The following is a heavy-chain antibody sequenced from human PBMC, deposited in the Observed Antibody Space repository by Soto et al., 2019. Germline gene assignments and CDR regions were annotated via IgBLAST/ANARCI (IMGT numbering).Heavy chain of an antibody. V-gene: IGHV1-18*01. D-gene: IGHD6-19*01. CDR3: VRHSVAASDY. J-gene: IGHJ4*02. Sequence: QVQLVQSGAEVKKPGASVKISCKASGYTFDAYGMSWVRQAPGQGFEWMGWVATYNVKIDYAQKFQGRVTMTTDTSTSTAYMDLRSLRPDDTAVYYCVRHSVAASDYWGQGTLVTVSS. CDR1: GYTFDAYG. CDR2: VATYNVKI.